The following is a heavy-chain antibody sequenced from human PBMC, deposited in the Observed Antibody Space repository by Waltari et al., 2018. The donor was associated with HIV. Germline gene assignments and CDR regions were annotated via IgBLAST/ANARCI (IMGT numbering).Heavy chain of an antibody. V-gene: IGHV3-21*01. CDR1: GFTFSSYS. Sequence: EVQLVESGGGLVKPGGSLRLSCAASGFTFSSYSMNWVRQAPGKGWEWVSSISSSSSYIYYADSVKGRFTISRDNAKNSLYLQMNSLRAEDTAVYYCARDISYYYGMDVWGQGTTVTVSS. CDR2: ISSSSSYI. J-gene: IGHJ6*02. CDR3: ARDISYYYGMDV. D-gene: IGHD3-9*01.